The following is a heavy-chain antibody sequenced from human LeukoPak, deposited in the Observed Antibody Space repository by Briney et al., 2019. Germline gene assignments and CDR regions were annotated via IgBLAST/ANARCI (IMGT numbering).Heavy chain of an antibody. CDR3: ARGPPNYYDSSGYYPPRWFDYYYYYGMDV. J-gene: IGHJ6*02. Sequence: GRSLRLSCAASGFTFSSYAMSWVRQAPGKGLEWVSSISSSSSYIYYADSVKGRFTISRDNAKNSLYLQMNSLRAEDTAVYYCARGPPNYYDSSGYYPPRWFDYYYYYGMDVWGQGTTVTVSS. V-gene: IGHV3-21*01. CDR2: ISSSSSYI. D-gene: IGHD3-22*01. CDR1: GFTFSSYA.